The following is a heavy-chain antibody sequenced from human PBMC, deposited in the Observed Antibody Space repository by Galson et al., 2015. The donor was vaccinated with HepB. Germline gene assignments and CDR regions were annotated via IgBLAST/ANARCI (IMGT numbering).Heavy chain of an antibody. CDR2: IVVGSGNT. D-gene: IGHD5-12*01. CDR3: AAPNSGYDYVYYYGMDV. Sequence: SVKVSCKASGFTFTSSAVQWVRQARGQRLEWIGWIVVGSGNTNYAQKFQERVTITRDMSTSTAYMELSSLRSEDTAVYYCAAPNSGYDYVYYYGMDVWGQGTTVTVSS. V-gene: IGHV1-58*01. J-gene: IGHJ6*02. CDR1: GFTFTSSA.